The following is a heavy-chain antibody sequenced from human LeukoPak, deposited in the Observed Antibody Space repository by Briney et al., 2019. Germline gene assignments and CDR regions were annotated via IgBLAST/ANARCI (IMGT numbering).Heavy chain of an antibody. Sequence: PGGSLRLSCAASGFTFSSYSMTWVRQAPVKGLEWVSYISSSSSTIYYADSVKGRFTISRDNAKNSLYLQMNSLRAEDTAVYYCARVLLGYCSGGSCSYYYYYGMDVWGQGTTVTVSS. V-gene: IGHV3-48*01. CDR2: ISSSSSTI. D-gene: IGHD2-15*01. CDR1: GFTFSSYS. CDR3: ARVLLGYCSGGSCSYYYYYGMDV. J-gene: IGHJ6*02.